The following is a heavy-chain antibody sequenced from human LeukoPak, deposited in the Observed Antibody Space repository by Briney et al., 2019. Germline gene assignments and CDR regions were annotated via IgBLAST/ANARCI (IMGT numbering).Heavy chain of an antibody. D-gene: IGHD2-15*01. CDR1: GFTFSGYD. CDR2: IWNDGSNK. Sequence: GGSLRLSCAASGFTFSGYDIHWVRQSPDKGPEWVAGIWNDGSNKSYTDSVKGRFTISRDNSKNTLYLQMNSLRAEDTAVYHCARGGYCSGGRCYPNWFDPWGQGTLVTVSS. V-gene: IGHV3-33*01. CDR3: ARGGYCSGGRCYPNWFDP. J-gene: IGHJ5*02.